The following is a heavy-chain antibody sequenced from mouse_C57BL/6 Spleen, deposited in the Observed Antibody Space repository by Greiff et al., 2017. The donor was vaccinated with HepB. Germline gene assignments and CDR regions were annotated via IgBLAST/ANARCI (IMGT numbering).Heavy chain of an antibody. J-gene: IGHJ3*01. CDR3: ARFGDYGGGFAY. CDR2: IYPGSGST. V-gene: IGHV1-55*01. CDR1: GYTFTSYW. Sequence: VQLQQPGAELVKPGASVKMSCKASGYTFTSYWITWVKQRPGQGLEWIGDIYPGSGSTNYNEKFKSKATLTVDTSSSTAYMQLSSLTSEDSAVYYWARFGDYGGGFAYWGQGTLVTVSA. D-gene: IGHD2-4*01.